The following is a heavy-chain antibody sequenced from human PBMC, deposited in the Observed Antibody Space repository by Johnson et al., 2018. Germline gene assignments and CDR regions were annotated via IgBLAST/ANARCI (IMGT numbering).Heavy chain of an antibody. CDR2: IYYSGST. V-gene: IGHV4-59*01. D-gene: IGHD6-13*01. Sequence: QVQLQESGPGLVKPSETLSLTCTVSGGSISSYYWTWIRQPPGKGLEWIGYIYYSGSTTYNPSLKSRVTISLDRSKNQFSLKLKSVSTADPADYYCVKRIATTGAEKAFDIWGQGTMVTVSS. CDR3: VKRIATTGAEKAFDI. CDR1: GGSISSYY. J-gene: IGHJ3*02.